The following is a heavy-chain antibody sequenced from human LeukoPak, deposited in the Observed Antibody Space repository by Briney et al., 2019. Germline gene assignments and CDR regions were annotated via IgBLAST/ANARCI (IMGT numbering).Heavy chain of an antibody. CDR1: GYSFNSYW. D-gene: IGHD6-13*01. CDR2: ICPDDSET. CDR3: ARLTYDEAAAGKVGYYYGMDV. V-gene: IGHV5-51*01. J-gene: IGHJ6*02. Sequence: AGESLKISCQGSGYSFNSYWLAWVRQMPGKGLEWMGIICPDDSETKYSPSFQGQVTISADKSINTAYLQWNSLKASDTAMCYCARLTYDEAAAGKVGYYYGMDVWGQGTTVTVSS.